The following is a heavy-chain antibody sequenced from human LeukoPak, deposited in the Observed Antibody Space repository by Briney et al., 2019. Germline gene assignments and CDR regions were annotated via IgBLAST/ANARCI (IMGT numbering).Heavy chain of an antibody. CDR2: ISAYNGNT. Sequence: ASVKVSCKASGYTFTSYGISWVRQAPGQGLEWMGWISAYNGNTYYAQKLQGRVTMTTDTSTSTAYMELRSLRSDDTAVYYCARLMITFGGNAFDIWGQGTMVTVSS. CDR3: ARLMITFGGNAFDI. D-gene: IGHD3-16*01. V-gene: IGHV1-18*01. J-gene: IGHJ3*02. CDR1: GYTFTSYG.